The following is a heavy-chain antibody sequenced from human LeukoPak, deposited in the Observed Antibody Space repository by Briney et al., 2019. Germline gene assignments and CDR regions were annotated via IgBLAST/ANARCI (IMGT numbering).Heavy chain of an antibody. V-gene: IGHV3-23*01. J-gene: IGHJ6*02. CDR2: ISGSGGST. Sequence: GGSLRLSCAASGFTFSSYAMSWVRQAPGKGLECVSVISGSGGSTNYADSVQGRFTISRDNSKNTLYLQMNSLRAEDTAVYYCARSLGEWLRSDSDYYYYGMAVWGQGTTVTVSS. D-gene: IGHD5-12*01. CDR1: GFTFSSYA. CDR3: ARSLGEWLRSDSDYYYYGMAV.